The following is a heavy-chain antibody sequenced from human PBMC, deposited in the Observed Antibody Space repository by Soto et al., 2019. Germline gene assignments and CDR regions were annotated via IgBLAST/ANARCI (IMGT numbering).Heavy chain of an antibody. CDR1: GGSIGSSSYY. V-gene: IGHV4-39*01. D-gene: IGHD6-19*01. CDR3: ASSPISSGWYLTSLDWFDP. CDR2: IYYSGST. Sequence: KSSETLSLTXTVSGGSIGSSSYYWGWIRQPPGKGLEWIGSIYYSGSTYYNPSLKSRVTISVDTSKNQFSLKLSSVTAADTAVYYCASSPISSGWYLTSLDWFDPWGQGTLVTVSS. J-gene: IGHJ5*02.